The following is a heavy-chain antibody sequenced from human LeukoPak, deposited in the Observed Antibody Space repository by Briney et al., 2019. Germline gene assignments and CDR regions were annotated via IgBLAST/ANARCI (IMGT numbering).Heavy chain of an antibody. CDR2: INNSGST. J-gene: IGHJ3*02. Sequence: SETLSLTCAVSGGSFRGYYWSWIRQPPGKGLEWIGEINNSGSTNYNPSLKSRVTISVDTSKNQFSLMLSSVTGADTAVYYCARGGVTKLNAFDIWGQGTMVTVSS. CDR1: GGSFRGYY. D-gene: IGHD4-17*01. V-gene: IGHV4-34*01. CDR3: ARGGVTKLNAFDI.